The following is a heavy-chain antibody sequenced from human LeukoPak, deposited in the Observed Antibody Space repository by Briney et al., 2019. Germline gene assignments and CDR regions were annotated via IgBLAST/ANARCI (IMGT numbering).Heavy chain of an antibody. Sequence: GESLKISCKGSGYRFTSYWIGWVRQMPGKGLEWMGIIYPGDSDTRYSPSFQGQVTISADKSISTAYLQWGSLKASDTAMYYCARLDDIAIFGFDYWGQGTLVTVSS. J-gene: IGHJ4*02. V-gene: IGHV5-51*01. D-gene: IGHD3-3*01. CDR3: ARLDDIAIFGFDY. CDR2: IYPGDSDT. CDR1: GYRFTSYW.